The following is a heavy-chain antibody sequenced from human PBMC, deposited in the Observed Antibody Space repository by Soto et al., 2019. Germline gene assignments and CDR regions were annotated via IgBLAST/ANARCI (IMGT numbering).Heavy chain of an antibody. CDR3: ARGRIVVVTAMYFQH. CDR1: GGSFRGYY. Sequence: QVQLQQWGAGLLKPSETLSLTCAVYGGSFRGYYWSWIRQPPGKGLEWSGEINHSGSTNYNPSLKSRVTISVDTSKHQLSLTLSSVTAADTAVYYCARGRIVVVTAMYFQHWGQGTMVTVSS. D-gene: IGHD2-21*02. J-gene: IGHJ1*01. V-gene: IGHV4-34*01. CDR2: INHSGST.